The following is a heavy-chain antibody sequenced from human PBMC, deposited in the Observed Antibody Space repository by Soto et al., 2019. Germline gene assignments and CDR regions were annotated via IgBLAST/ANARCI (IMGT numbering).Heavy chain of an antibody. D-gene: IGHD3-22*01. CDR2: IYPGDSDT. J-gene: IGHJ6*02. V-gene: IGHV5-51*01. CDR3: ARHVYYYDSSGYYLAYYYYGMDV. Sequence: GESLKISCKGSGYSFTSCWIGWVRQMPGKGLEWMGIIYPGDSDTRYSPSFQGQVTISADKSISTAYLQWSSLKASDTAMYYCARHVYYYDSSGYYLAYYYYGMDVWGQGTTVTVSS. CDR1: GYSFTSCW.